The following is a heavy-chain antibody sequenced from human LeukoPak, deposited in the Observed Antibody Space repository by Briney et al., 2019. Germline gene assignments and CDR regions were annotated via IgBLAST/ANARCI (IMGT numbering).Heavy chain of an antibody. CDR1: GGTLSTSA. CDR3: ARNPRYYSDTSGYYPFDY. Sequence: SVKVSCKTSGGTLSTSAINWVRQAPGQGLEWMGGIIPMFGRTNNAQKFQGRVTITTDGSTSTAYMELRSLRSEDTAVYYYARNPRYYSDTSGYYPFDYWGQGTLVTVSS. V-gene: IGHV1-69*05. CDR2: IIPMFGRT. D-gene: IGHD3-22*01. J-gene: IGHJ4*02.